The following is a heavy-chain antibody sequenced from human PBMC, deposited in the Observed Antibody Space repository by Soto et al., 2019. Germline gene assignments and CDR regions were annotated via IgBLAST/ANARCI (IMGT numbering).Heavy chain of an antibody. CDR1: GYTLTELS. D-gene: IGHD4-17*01. Sequence: AAVKVSCKVSGYTLTELSMHWARQAPGKGLEWMGGFDPEDGETIYAQKFQGRVTMTEDTSTDTAYMELSSLRSEDTAVYYCATTSQGDYEGYYFDYWGQGTLVTVSS. CDR3: ATTSQGDYEGYYFDY. V-gene: IGHV1-24*01. J-gene: IGHJ4*02. CDR2: FDPEDGET.